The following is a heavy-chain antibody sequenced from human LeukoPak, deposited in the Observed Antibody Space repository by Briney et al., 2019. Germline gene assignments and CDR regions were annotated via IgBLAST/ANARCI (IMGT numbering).Heavy chain of an antibody. CDR2: ITGTGGK. CDR3: ARSLPYGTTWYGRSDF. D-gene: IGHD6-13*01. V-gene: IGHV3-23*01. CDR1: GFTLTNHG. Sequence: GGSLRLSCAVSGFTLTNHGVSWVRQAPGKGLEWVSIITGTGGKYYGDSVKGRFVLSRDNSKNTVYMQMSSLRAEDTAIYYCARSLPYGTTWYGRSDFWGQGTLVTVSS. J-gene: IGHJ4*02.